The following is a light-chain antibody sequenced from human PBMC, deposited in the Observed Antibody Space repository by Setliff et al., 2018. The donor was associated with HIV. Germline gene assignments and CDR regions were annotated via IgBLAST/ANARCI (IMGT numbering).Light chain of an antibody. J-gene: IGLJ2*01. CDR3: SSYSSSSTLV. CDR1: SSDIGNYKR. CDR2: EVS. Sequence: QSVLAQPPSVSGSPGQSVTISCTGTSSDIGNYKRVSWYQQPPGTAPKLIIYEVSNRPSGVPDRFSGSKSANTASLTISGLQAEDEAHYYCSSYSSSSTLVFGGGTQLTVL. V-gene: IGLV2-18*02.